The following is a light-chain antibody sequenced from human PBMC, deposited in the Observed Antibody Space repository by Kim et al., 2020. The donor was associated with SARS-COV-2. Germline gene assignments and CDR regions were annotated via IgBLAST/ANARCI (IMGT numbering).Light chain of an antibody. Sequence: EIQLTQSPSFLSASVGDRVTITCRASQGISSSLAWYQQKPGKAPKLLIYAASTLQSGVPSRFSCSGSGTEFTLTISSLQPEDFATYYCQHLNSYPYTFGQGTKLEIK. CDR2: AAS. J-gene: IGKJ2*01. CDR3: QHLNSYPYT. V-gene: IGKV1-9*01. CDR1: QGISSS.